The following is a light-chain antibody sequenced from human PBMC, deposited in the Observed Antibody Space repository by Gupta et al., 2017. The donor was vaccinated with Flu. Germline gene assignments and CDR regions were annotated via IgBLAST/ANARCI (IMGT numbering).Light chain of an antibody. V-gene: IGKV3-11*01. CDR3: QQRSNWPPVT. Sequence: ELPDLSGMASSSVTTFLVGYQQKPGQAPRLLLYDASNRATGVLARFTGSGSGTDFTLTISSLEPEDVAIYYCQQRSNWPPVTFGGGTKVEIK. J-gene: IGKJ4*01. CDR1: SSVTTF. CDR2: DAS.